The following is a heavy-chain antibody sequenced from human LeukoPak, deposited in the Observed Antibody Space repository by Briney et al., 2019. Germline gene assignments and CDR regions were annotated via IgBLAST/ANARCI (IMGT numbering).Heavy chain of an antibody. V-gene: IGHV3-20*04. J-gene: IGHJ4*02. CDR2: INWNGGST. CDR1: GFTFDDYG. CDR3: ASSPRATVTRHTSLLGY. Sequence: GGSLRLSCAASGFTFDDYGMSWVRQAPGKGLEWVSGINWNGGSTGYADSVKGRFTISRDNAKNTLYLQMNSLRAEDTAVYYCASSPRATVTRHTSLLGYWGQGTLVTVSS. D-gene: IGHD4-17*01.